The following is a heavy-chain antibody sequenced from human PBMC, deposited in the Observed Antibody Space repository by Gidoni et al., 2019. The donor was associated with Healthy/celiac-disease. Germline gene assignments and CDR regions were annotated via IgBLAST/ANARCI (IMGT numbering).Heavy chain of an antibody. Sequence: VRQAPGKGLEWVAVISYDGSNKYYADSVKGRFTISRDNSKNTLYLQMNSLRAEDTAVYYCARAAVSVAFDIWGQGTMVTVSS. J-gene: IGHJ3*02. V-gene: IGHV3-30*04. CDR2: ISYDGSNK. D-gene: IGHD6-25*01. CDR3: ARAAVSVAFDI.